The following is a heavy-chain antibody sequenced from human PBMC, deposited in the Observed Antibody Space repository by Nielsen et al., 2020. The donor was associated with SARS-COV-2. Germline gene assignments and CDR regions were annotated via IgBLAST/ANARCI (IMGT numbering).Heavy chain of an antibody. V-gene: IGHV3-15*01. CDR3: TTEFVRDY. D-gene: IGHD3-10*01. Sequence: GESLKISCAASGFTFSNAWMSWVRQAPGKGLEWVDRIKSKTDGGTTDYAAPVKGRFTISRDDSKNTLYLQMNSLKTEDTAVYYCTTEFVRDYWGQGTLVTVSS. CDR1: GFTFSNAW. CDR2: IKSKTDGGTT. J-gene: IGHJ4*02.